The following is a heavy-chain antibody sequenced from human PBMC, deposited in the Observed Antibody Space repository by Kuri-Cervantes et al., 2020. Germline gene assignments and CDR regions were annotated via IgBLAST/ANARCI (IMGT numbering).Heavy chain of an antibody. J-gene: IGHJ3*02. V-gene: IGHV5-51*01. CDR2: VDPGVSQP. CDR1: GYTFTNNW. Sequence: GESLKISCKGSGYTFTNNWIGWVRQMPGKGLEWMGIVDPGVSQPRYSPSFQGQVTISADKSISTAYLQWSSLKASDTAMYYCARGGWDDAFDIWGQGTMVTVSS. CDR3: ARGGWDDAFDI. D-gene: IGHD1-26*01.